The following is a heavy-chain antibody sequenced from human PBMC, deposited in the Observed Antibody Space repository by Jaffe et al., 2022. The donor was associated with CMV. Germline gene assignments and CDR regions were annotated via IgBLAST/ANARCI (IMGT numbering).Heavy chain of an antibody. D-gene: IGHD2-8*01. CDR1: GGSFSGYY. J-gene: IGHJ6*02. CDR2: INHSGST. V-gene: IGHV4-34*01. CDR3: ARGGVGGYCTNGVCFRNYYYGMDV. Sequence: QVQLQQWGAGLLKPSETLSLTCAVYGGSFSGYYWSWIRQPPGKGLEWIGEINHSGSTNYNPSLKSRVTISVDTSKNQFSLKLSSVTAADTAVYYCARGGVGGYCTNGVCFRNYYYGMDVWGQGTTVTVSS.